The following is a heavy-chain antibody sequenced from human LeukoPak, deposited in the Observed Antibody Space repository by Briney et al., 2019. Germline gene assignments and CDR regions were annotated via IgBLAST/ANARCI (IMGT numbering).Heavy chain of an antibody. CDR1: GYTFTGYY. CDR2: IDPNSGGT. J-gene: IGHJ4*02. CDR3: ARVKGEQWHYSFDY. V-gene: IGHV1-2*02. D-gene: IGHD6-19*01. Sequence: GASVKVSCKASGYTFTGYYIHWVRQAPGQRPEWMGWIDPNSGGTTYAQKFQGRVTMTRDTSITTAYMELSRLRSDDTAVYYCARVKGEQWHYSFDYWGQGTLVTVSS.